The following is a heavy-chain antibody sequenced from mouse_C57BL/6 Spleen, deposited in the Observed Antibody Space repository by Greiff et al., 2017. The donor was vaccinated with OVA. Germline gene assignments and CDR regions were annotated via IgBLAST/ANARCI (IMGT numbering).Heavy chain of an antibody. V-gene: IGHV1-26*01. D-gene: IGHD2-12*01. Sequence: EVQLQQSGPELVKPGASVKISCKASGYTFTDYYMNWVKQSHGKSLEWIGDINPNNGGTSYNQKFKGKATLTVDKSSSTAYMELRSLTSEDSAVYYCARGTLRRTFAYWGQGTLVTVSA. CDR2: INPNNGGT. CDR3: ARGTLRRTFAY. J-gene: IGHJ3*01. CDR1: GYTFTDYY.